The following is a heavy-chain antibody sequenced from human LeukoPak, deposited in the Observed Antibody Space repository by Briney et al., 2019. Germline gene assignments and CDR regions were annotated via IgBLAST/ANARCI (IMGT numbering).Heavy chain of an antibody. CDR3: ARGGVAGARRY. CDR2: INHSGST. D-gene: IGHD6-19*01. Sequence: PSETLSLTCAVSGGSFSGYYWSWIRQPPGKGLEWIGEINHSGSTNYNPSLKSRVTISVDPSKNKLSLKLSSVTAADTAVYYCARGGVAGARRYWGQGTLVTVSS. J-gene: IGHJ4*02. CDR1: GGSFSGYY. V-gene: IGHV4-34*01.